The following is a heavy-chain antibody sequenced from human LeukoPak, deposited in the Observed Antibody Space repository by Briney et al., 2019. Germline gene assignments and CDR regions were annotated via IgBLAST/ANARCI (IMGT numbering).Heavy chain of an antibody. J-gene: IGHJ4*02. V-gene: IGHV3-72*01. D-gene: IGHD3-22*01. CDR3: ARNFYDGSAKYADC. CDR1: GFTFSDHY. Sequence: GGSLRLSCAASGFTFSDHYMDWVRQAPGKGLEWVGRTRNKANSYTTEYAASVKGRFTISTDDSKNSLYLQMNSLKTEDTAVYYCARNFYDGSAKYADCWGQGTLVTVSS. CDR2: TRNKANSYTT.